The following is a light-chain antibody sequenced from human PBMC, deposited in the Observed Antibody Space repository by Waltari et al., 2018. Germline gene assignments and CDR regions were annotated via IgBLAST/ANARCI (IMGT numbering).Light chain of an antibody. V-gene: IGKV3-20*01. CDR2: GSS. Sequence: EIVLTQSPGTLSLSPGETATLSCRASQSVASGYLAWYQQKPGQAPRLLIYGSSSRATGSPDRFSGSGSGTDFTLIITRLEPEDFAVYYCQQYISSPRTFGQGTKVEIK. CDR1: QSVASGY. J-gene: IGKJ1*01. CDR3: QQYISSPRT.